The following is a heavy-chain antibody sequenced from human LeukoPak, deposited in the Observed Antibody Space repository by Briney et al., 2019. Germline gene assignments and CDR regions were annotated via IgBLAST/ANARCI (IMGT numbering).Heavy chain of an antibody. Sequence: GGSLRLSCAASGFTFSSYAMHWVRQAPGKGLEWVAVISYDGSNKYYADSVKGRFTISRDNSKNTLYLQMNSLRAEDTAVYYCARERGWGSYNAFDIWGQGTMVTVSS. D-gene: IGHD1-26*01. CDR3: ARERGWGSYNAFDI. V-gene: IGHV3-30-3*01. CDR2: ISYDGSNK. J-gene: IGHJ3*02. CDR1: GFTFSSYA.